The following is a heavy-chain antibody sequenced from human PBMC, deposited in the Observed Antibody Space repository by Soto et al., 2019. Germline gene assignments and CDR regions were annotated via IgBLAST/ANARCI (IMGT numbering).Heavy chain of an antibody. CDR1: GFTFSSYA. CDR2: ISGSGGST. Sequence: EVQLLEAGGGLGQPGGSLRLSCAASGFTFSSYAMSWVRQAPGKGLEWVSAISGSGGSTYYADSVKGRFTISRDNSKNTLWLQMNSLRAGDRAVYYCATGSAGGVVTGADYWGQGTLVTVSS. D-gene: IGHD2-15*01. V-gene: IGHV3-23*01. CDR3: ATGSAGGVVTGADY. J-gene: IGHJ4*02.